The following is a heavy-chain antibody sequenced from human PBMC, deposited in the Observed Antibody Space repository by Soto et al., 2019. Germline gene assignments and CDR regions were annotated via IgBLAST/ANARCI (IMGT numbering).Heavy chain of an antibody. J-gene: IGHJ4*02. D-gene: IGHD7-27*01. Sequence: EVQLVESGGGLVKPGGSLRVSCAASGFALSAYSLSWVRQAPGEGLEWVASINPSGSEIYYADSVEGRFVISRDNAQNSVDLQMLSLRVEDTAVYYCARDWLTGDPIEAFDCWGQGTLVTVS. V-gene: IGHV3-21*01. CDR3: ARDWLTGDPIEAFDC. CDR1: GFALSAYS. CDR2: INPSGSEI.